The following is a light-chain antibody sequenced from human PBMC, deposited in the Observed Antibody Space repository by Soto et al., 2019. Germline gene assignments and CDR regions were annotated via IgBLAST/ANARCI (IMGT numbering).Light chain of an antibody. Sequence: DIVMTQSPLSLPVTPGEPASISCRSSQSLLHSNGNNYLEWYLQKPGQSPQLLIYLGSSRASGVPDRFSGSGSATDFTLKIRRVEAEDVGVYYCMQALQTPRTFGQGTKVHIK. CDR2: LGS. CDR3: MQALQTPRT. J-gene: IGKJ1*01. V-gene: IGKV2-28*01. CDR1: QSLLHSNGNNY.